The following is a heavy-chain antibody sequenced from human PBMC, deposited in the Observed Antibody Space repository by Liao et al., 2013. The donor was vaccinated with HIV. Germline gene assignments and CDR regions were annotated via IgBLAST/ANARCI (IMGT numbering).Heavy chain of an antibody. V-gene: IGHV4-30-4*08. D-gene: IGHD3-3*01. CDR3: ARESRSGYYYLAGD. CDR1: GASISSGPYY. CDR2: IFYSGTT. Sequence: QVQLQESGPGLVKPSETLSLTCSVSGASISSGPYYWSWMRQPAGKGLEWIGNIFYSGTTYYNPSLKSRVTISVDTSKNQFSLKLTSVTAADTAVYYCARESRSGYYYLAGDWGREPWSPSPQ. J-gene: IGHJ4*02.